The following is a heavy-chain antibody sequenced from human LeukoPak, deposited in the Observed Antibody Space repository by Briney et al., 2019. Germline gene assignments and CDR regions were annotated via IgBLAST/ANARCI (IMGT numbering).Heavy chain of an antibody. J-gene: IGHJ4*02. V-gene: IGHV3-9*01. CDR2: ISWNSGSI. CDR3: AKIAAAGHFDY. CDR1: GFTFDGYA. D-gene: IGHD6-13*01. Sequence: GRSMRLSCAASGFTFDGYAMHWVRQAPGKGLEWVSGISWNSGSIGYADSVKGRFTISRDNAKNSLYLQMNSLRAEDTALYYCAKIAAAGHFDYWGQGTLVTVSS.